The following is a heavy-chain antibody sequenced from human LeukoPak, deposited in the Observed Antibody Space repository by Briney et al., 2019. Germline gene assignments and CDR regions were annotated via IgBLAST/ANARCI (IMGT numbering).Heavy chain of an antibody. CDR2: IYYSGST. CDR3: ARADGYKLRGYNWFDP. CDR1: GGSISSGGYY. D-gene: IGHD5-24*01. V-gene: IGHV4-31*03. J-gene: IGHJ5*02. Sequence: PSETLSLTCTVSGGSISSGGYYWSWIRQHPGKGLEWIGYIYYSGSTYYNPSLKSRVTISVDTSKNQFSLKLSSVTAADTAVYYCARADGYKLRGYNWFDPWGQGTLVTVSS.